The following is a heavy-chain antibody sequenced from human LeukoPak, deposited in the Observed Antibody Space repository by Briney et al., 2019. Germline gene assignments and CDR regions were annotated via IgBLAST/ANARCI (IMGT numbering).Heavy chain of an antibody. CDR1: GGSISSGSYY. CDR2: IYTSGST. D-gene: IGHD5-18*01. V-gene: IGHV4-61*02. Sequence: EASQTLSLTCTVSGGSISSGSYYWSWIRQPAGKGLEWIGRIYTSGSTNYNPSLKSRVIISVDTSKNQFSLKLSSVTAADTAVYYCARTLLDTAMVRWGQGTLVTVSS. CDR3: ARTLLDTAMVR. J-gene: IGHJ4*02.